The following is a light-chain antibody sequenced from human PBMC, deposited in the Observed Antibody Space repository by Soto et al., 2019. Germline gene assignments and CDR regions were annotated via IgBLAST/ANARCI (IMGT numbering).Light chain of an antibody. CDR1: QSVLFTSNNKTS. V-gene: IGKV4-1*01. J-gene: IGKJ1*01. CDR3: QQYYTFPWT. Sequence: MGMTQSPDSLAVSLGKRATINCKSSQSVLFTSNNKTSLAWYQQKPGQPPKLLIYWASIRESGVPDRVSGSGSGTDFTLTISSLQAADVAVYYCQQYYTFPWTFGQGTKVEIK. CDR2: WAS.